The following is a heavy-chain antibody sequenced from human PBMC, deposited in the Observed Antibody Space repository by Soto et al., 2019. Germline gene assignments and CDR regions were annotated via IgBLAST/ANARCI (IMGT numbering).Heavy chain of an antibody. CDR3: ARGITMVRGVIGTSRPSRGYFDY. CDR1: GGSISSGGYY. V-gene: IGHV4-31*03. J-gene: IGHJ4*02. D-gene: IGHD3-10*01. CDR2: IYYSGST. Sequence: QVQLQESGPGLVKPSQTLSLTGTVSGGSISSGGYYWSWIRQHPGKGLEWIGYIYYSGSTYYNPSLKSRVTISVDTSKYQFSLKLSSVTAADTAVYYCARGITMVRGVIGTSRPSRGYFDYWGQGTLVTVSS.